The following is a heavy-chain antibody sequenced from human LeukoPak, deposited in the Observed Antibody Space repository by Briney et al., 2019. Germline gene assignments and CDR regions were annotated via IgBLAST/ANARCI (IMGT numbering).Heavy chain of an antibody. CDR1: GFTFSTYP. CDR2: ISHDGSNK. CDR3: AKGLYSSSWYEKGFDY. D-gene: IGHD6-13*01. Sequence: GGSLRLSCATSGFTFSTYPMHWVRQAPGKGLEWVTVISHDGSNKYYADSVKGRFTISRDNSKNTLYLQMNSLRAEDTAVYYCAKGLYSSSWYEKGFDYWGQGTLVTVSS. J-gene: IGHJ4*02. V-gene: IGHV3-30*01.